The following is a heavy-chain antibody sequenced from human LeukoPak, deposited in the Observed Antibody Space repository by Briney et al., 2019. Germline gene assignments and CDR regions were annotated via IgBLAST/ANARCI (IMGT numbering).Heavy chain of an antibody. Sequence: GGSLRLSCAASGFTFSSYGMHWVRRAPGKGLEYVSAISSNGGSTYYGNSVKGRFTISRDNSKNTLYLQMGSLRAEDMAVYYCARLGGSDYGDYSLGYRGQGTLVTVSS. D-gene: IGHD4-17*01. CDR1: GFTFSSYG. J-gene: IGHJ4*02. CDR2: ISSNGGST. V-gene: IGHV3-64*01. CDR3: ARLGGSDYGDYSLGY.